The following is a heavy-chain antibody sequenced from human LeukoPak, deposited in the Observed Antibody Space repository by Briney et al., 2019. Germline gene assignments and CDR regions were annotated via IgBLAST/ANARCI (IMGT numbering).Heavy chain of an antibody. J-gene: IGHJ5*02. CDR3: ARDRGARGRGLA. Sequence: PGGSLRLSCTASGFTFSNAWMTWVRQAPGTGLEWVSSIGPSSGDIYYADSVKGRFTISRDNDKNSLYLQMNSLRAEDTAVYYCARDRGARGRGLAWGQGTQVTVSS. D-gene: IGHD3-10*01. V-gene: IGHV3-21*01. CDR1: GFTFSNAW. CDR2: IGPSSGDI.